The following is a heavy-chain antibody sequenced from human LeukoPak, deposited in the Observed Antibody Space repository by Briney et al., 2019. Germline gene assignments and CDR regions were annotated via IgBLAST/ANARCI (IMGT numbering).Heavy chain of an antibody. D-gene: IGHD6-13*01. Sequence: LSLTCAVSGFIFSNYSFHWVRQPPGKGLEGVAFIKYDGGNTNYADSVKGLSTISRDDSKNTVDLQMNSLRAEDTGLYYCARETILAAQSCFDPWGQGTLVTVSS. CDR2: IKYDGGNT. J-gene: IGHJ5*02. CDR1: GFIFSNYS. CDR3: ARETILAAQSCFDP. V-gene: IGHV3-30-3*01.